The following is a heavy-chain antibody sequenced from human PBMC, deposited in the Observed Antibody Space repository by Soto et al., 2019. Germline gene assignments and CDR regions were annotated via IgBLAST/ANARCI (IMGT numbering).Heavy chain of an antibody. V-gene: IGHV3-43*01. D-gene: IGHD6-19*01. CDR2: ITWDGPTT. J-gene: IGHJ4*02. CDR1: GFTFDDYT. CDR3: AKTTRFSGQAFAS. Sequence: EVQLVESGGVVARPGGSLRLSCAASGFTFDDYTMHWVRQAPVKGLEWVSLITWDGPTTYYADSVKGRFPISTDNTKDSLYLQMNSLRTEDTAFYYCAKTTRFSGQAFASWGQGPLVTVSS.